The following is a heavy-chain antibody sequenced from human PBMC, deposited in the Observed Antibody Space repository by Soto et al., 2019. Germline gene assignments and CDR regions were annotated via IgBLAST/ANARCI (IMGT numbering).Heavy chain of an antibody. Sequence: QVQLVQSGAEVKKPGSSVKVSCKASGGTFRTESINWVRQAPGRGLEWMGGIIPVFGTSDYAQEFQGRVNITADACTSTAYMELSSLRSHDTALYYCARGHKFGGNPDAFDIWGQGTMVSLPS. V-gene: IGHV1-69*12. CDR1: GGTFRTES. CDR2: IIPVFGTS. CDR3: ARGHKFGGNPDAFDI. J-gene: IGHJ3*02. D-gene: IGHD2-15*01.